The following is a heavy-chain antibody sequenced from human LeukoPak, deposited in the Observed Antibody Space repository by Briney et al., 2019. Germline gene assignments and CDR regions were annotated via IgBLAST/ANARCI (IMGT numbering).Heavy chain of an antibody. Sequence: GASVKVSCKASGGTFSSYAISWVRQATGQRPEWMGWMSPNSGVTGYAQKFQDGVTMTRNTSISTAYMELSSLRSDDTAVYYCARGPPNWGYDYWGPGTLVTVSS. CDR1: GGTFSSYA. J-gene: IGHJ4*02. D-gene: IGHD7-27*01. CDR3: ARGPPNWGYDY. CDR2: MSPNSGVT. V-gene: IGHV1-8*02.